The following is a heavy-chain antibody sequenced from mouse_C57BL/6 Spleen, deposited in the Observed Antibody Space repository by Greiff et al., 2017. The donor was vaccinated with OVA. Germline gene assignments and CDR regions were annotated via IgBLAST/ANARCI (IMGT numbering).Heavy chain of an antibody. V-gene: IGHV1-42*01. Sequence: VQLKESGPELVKPGASVKISCKASGYSFTGYYMNWVKQSPEKSLEWIGEINPSTGGTTYNQKFKAKATLTVDKSSSTAYMQLKSLTSEDSAVYYCARVPITTVVATGSSMDYWGQGTSVTVSS. CDR2: INPSTGGT. CDR1: GYSFTGYY. D-gene: IGHD1-1*01. J-gene: IGHJ4*01. CDR3: ARVPITTVVATGSSMDY.